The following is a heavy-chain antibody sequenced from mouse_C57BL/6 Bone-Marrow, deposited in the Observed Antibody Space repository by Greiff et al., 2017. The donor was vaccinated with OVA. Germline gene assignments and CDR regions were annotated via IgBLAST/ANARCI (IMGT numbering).Heavy chain of an antibody. Sequence: VQLQQSGAELVKPGASVKLSCTASGFNIKDYYMHWVKQRTEQGLEWIGRIDPEDGETKYAPKFQGQATITADTSSNTAYLQLSSLTSEDTGVYYCARSSGSSYDAMDYWGQGTADTVSS. V-gene: IGHV14-2*01. J-gene: IGHJ4*01. CDR1: GFNIKDYY. CDR3: ARSSGSSYDAMDY. D-gene: IGHD1-1*01. CDR2: IDPEDGET.